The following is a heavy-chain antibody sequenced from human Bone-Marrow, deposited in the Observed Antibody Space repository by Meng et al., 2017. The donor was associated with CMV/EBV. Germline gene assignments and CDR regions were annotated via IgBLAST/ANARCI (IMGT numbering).Heavy chain of an antibody. CDR1: GFTFSSYA. D-gene: IGHD2-2*01. CDR2: ISGSDGST. J-gene: IGHJ6*02. CDR3: AKDIWHCSSTSCPYYYYYGMDV. Sequence: GGSLRLSCAASGFTFSSYAMSWVRQAPGKGLEWVSAISGSDGSTYYADSVKGRFTISRDNSKNTLYLQMNSLRAEDTAVYYCAKDIWHCSSTSCPYYYYYGMDVWGQGTTVTVSS. V-gene: IGHV3-23*01.